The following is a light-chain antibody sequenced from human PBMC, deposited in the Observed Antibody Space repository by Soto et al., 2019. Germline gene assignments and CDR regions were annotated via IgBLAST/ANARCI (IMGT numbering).Light chain of an antibody. CDR2: SNN. Sequence: QSVLTQPPSASGTPGQRVTISCSGGNSNIGTNTVNWCQHLPGSAPKLLIYSNNQRPSGVPDRFSGSKSGTSASLAISGLQPDDEADYYCEAWDGSLNVVLFGGGTKLTVL. J-gene: IGLJ2*01. CDR1: NSNIGTNT. V-gene: IGLV1-44*01. CDR3: EAWDGSLNVVL.